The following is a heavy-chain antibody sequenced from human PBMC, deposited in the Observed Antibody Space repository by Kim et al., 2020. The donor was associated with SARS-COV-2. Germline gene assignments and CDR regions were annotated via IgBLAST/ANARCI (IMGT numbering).Heavy chain of an antibody. V-gene: IGHV4-59*08. Sequence: NYNPSLTSRVTRSVDTSKNQFSRKLSSVTAADTAVYYCARHWSSSWYYDYWGQGTLVTVSS. D-gene: IGHD6-13*01. CDR3: ARHWSSSWYYDY. J-gene: IGHJ4*02.